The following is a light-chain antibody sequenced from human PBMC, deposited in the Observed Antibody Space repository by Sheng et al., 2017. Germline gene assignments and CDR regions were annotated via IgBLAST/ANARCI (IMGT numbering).Light chain of an antibody. Sequence: QSALTQPRSVSGSPGQSVTISCTGTSSDVGAYNYVSWYQQHPGKAPKVMIYDVNRRPSGVPDRFSGSKSGNMASLTISGLQAEDEADYYCCSFVGGYTFVFGTATKVTVL. CDR2: DVN. CDR1: SSDVGAYNY. CDR3: CSFVGGYTFV. V-gene: IGLV2-11*01. J-gene: IGLJ1*01.